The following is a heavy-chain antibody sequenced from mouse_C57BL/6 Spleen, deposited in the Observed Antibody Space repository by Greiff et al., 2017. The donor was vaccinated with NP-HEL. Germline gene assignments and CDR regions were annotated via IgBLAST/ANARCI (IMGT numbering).Heavy chain of an antibody. J-gene: IGHJ2*01. V-gene: IGHV1-69*01. Sequence: VQLQQPGAELVMPGASVKLSCKASGYTFTSYWMHWVKQRPGQGLEWIGEIDPSDSYTNYNQKFKGKSTLTVDKSSSTAYMQLSSLTSEDSAVYYCARKDGYYFDYWGQGTTLTVSS. CDR2: IDPSDSYT. CDR1: GYTFTSYW. CDR3: ARKDGYYFDY. D-gene: IGHD2-3*01.